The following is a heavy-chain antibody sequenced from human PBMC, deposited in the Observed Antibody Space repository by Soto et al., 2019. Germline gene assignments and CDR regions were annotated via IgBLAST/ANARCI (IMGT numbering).Heavy chain of an antibody. CDR2: VSAYNGNR. CDR1: GYTFTNYG. V-gene: IGHV1-18*01. D-gene: IGHD3-16*01. CDR3: ARWGPVEIYDIDY. Sequence: ASVKVSCKASGYTFTNYGFIWVRQAPGQGLEWMGWVSAYNGNRNYAQKFQGRVTMTTDTSTSTAYMELRSLRSDDTAVYYCARWGPVEIYDIDYWGQGTLVTVYS. J-gene: IGHJ4*02.